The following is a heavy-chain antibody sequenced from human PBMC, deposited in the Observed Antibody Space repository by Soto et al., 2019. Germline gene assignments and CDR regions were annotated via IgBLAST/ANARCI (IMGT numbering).Heavy chain of an antibody. D-gene: IGHD5-18*01. V-gene: IGHV4-61*01. CDR3: ARPLYSYGPMDV. CDR1: GGSVSSGSYY. CDR2: IYYSGST. J-gene: IGHJ6*02. Sequence: SETLSLICTVSGGSVSSGSYYWSWIRQPPGKGLEWIGYIYYSGSTNYNPSLKSRVTISVDTSKNQFSLKLSSVTAADTAVYYCARPLYSYGPMDVWGQGTTVTVSS.